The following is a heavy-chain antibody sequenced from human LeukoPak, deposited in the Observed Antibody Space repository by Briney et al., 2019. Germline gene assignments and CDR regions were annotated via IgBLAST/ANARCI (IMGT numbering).Heavy chain of an antibody. CDR1: GFTVSSNY. J-gene: IGHJ4*02. CDR2: IYSGGST. D-gene: IGHD5-24*01. V-gene: IGHV3-53*01. CDR3: ARHRDGYNPDY. Sequence: GGSLRLSCAASGFTVSSNYMSWVRQAPGKGLEWVSVIYSGGSTYYADSVKGRFTISRVNSKNTLYLQMNSLRAEDTAVYYCARHRDGYNPDYWGQGTLVTVSS.